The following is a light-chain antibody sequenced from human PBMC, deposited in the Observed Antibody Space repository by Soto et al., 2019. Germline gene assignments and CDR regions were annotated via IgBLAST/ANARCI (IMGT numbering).Light chain of an antibody. CDR2: AAS. CDR1: QGIRND. Sequence: AIQMTQSPSSLSSSVGYRVTITCRSIQGIRNDLAWYQQKPGKAPKLLIYAASSLQSGVPSRFSGSGSGTDFALTIGSLQPEDFETYFCLHDYNDPYSFGQGTKVDIK. CDR3: LHDYNDPYS. V-gene: IGKV1-6*01. J-gene: IGKJ2*01.